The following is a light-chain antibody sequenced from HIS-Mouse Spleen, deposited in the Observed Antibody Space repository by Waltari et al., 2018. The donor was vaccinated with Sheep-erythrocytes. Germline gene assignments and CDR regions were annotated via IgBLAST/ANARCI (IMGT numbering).Light chain of an antibody. CDR1: SSAVGGYNH. V-gene: IGLV2-11*01. CDR2: DVS. Sequence: QSALTQPRSVSGSPGQSVTISCTGTSSAVGGYNHVFWYQPHPGKAPNLMIYDVSKRPSGVPDRFSGSKSGNTASLTISGLQAEDEADYYCCSYAGSYNHVFATGTKVTVL. CDR3: CSYAGSYNHV. J-gene: IGLJ1*01.